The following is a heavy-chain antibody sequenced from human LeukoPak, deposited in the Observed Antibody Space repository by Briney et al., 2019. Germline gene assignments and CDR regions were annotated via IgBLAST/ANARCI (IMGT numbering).Heavy chain of an antibody. CDR1: GGSISSGDYY. D-gene: IGHD6-13*01. CDR3: ARGSSSWYGYWFDP. V-gene: IGHV4-30-4*01. J-gene: IGHJ5*02. Sequence: SSQTLSLTCTVSGGSISSGDYYWSWIRQPPGKGLEWIGYIYYSGSTYYNPSLKSRVTISVDTSKNQFSLKLSSVTAADTAVYYCARGSSSWYGYWFDPWGQGTLVTVSS. CDR2: IYYSGST.